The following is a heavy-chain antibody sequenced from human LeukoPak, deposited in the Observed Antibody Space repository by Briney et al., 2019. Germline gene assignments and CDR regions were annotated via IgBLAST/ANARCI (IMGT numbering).Heavy chain of an antibody. D-gene: IGHD3-10*01. Sequence: GGSLSLSCAASGFTFSSYSMNCVGQAPGKGLEWVSSISSSSSYIYYADSVKGRFTISRDHAKNSLYLQMNSLRGEDTAVYYCARDQGDYYGSGSYQDLYYYYGMDVWGQGTTVTVSS. CDR3: ARDQGDYYGSGSYQDLYYYYGMDV. CDR2: ISSSSSYI. CDR1: GFTFSSYS. V-gene: IGHV3-21*01. J-gene: IGHJ6*02.